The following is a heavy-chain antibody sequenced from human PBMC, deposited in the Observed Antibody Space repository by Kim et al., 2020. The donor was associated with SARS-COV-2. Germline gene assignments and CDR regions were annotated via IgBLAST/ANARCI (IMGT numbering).Heavy chain of an antibody. CDR1: GFTFSNAW. J-gene: IGHJ6*02. V-gene: IGHV3-15*01. CDR2: IKSKTDGGTT. Sequence: GGSLRLSCAASGFTFSNAWMSWVRQAPGKGLEWVGRIKSKTDGGTTDYAAPVKGRFTISRDDSKNTLYLQMNSLKTEDTAVYYCTTPGMVDSSSWYGPVVGDYYYGMDVWGQGTTVTVSS. CDR3: TTPGMVDSSSWYGPVVGDYYYGMDV. D-gene: IGHD6-13*01.